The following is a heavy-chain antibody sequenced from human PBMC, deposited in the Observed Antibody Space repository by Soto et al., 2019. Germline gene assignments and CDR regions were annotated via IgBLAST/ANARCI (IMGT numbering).Heavy chain of an antibody. CDR2: ISSSSSYI. CDR3: ARDSTTGNDGMGDWFDP. D-gene: IGHD1-1*01. Sequence: EVQLVESGGGLVKPGGSLRLSCAASGFTFSSYSMNWVRQARGKGLEWVSSISSSSSYIYYADSVKGRFTISRDNAKNSLYLQMNSLRAEDTAVYYCARDSTTGNDGMGDWFDPWGQGTLVTVSA. CDR1: GFTFSSYS. V-gene: IGHV3-21*01. J-gene: IGHJ5*02.